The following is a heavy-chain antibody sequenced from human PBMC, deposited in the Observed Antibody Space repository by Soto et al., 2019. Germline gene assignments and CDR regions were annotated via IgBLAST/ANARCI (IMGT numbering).Heavy chain of an antibody. Sequence: GGSLRLSCAASGLTFGTYAMSWVRQAPGKGLEWVSGISYSGGSTYYADSVKGRFTISRDNSKNTLYLQMSSLRAEDTAVYYCAKRPAAGTFGSGYCDYWGQGTLVTVSS. CDR1: GLTFGTYA. D-gene: IGHD6-13*01. CDR2: ISYSGGST. CDR3: AKRPAAGTFGSGYCDY. J-gene: IGHJ4*02. V-gene: IGHV3-23*01.